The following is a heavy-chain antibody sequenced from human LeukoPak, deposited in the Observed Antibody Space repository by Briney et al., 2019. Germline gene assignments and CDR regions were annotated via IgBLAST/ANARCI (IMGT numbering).Heavy chain of an antibody. V-gene: IGHV1-8*02. CDR2: MNPNSGNT. CDR3: ATPLRSNPY. J-gene: IGHJ4*02. D-gene: IGHD4-11*01. CDR1: GYTFTSYY. Sequence: ASVKVSCKASGYTFTSYYMHWVRQAPGQGLEWMGWMNPNSGNTGYAQKFQGRVTMTRNTSISTAYMELSSLRSEDTAVYYCATPLRSNPYWGQGTLVTVSS.